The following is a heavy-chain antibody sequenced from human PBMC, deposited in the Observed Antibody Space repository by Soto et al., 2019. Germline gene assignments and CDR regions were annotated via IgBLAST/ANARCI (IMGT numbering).Heavy chain of an antibody. CDR1: GFTFSSYG. D-gene: IGHD3-10*01. CDR2: IWYDGSNK. V-gene: IGHV3-33*01. CDR3: ARDTARAMVRIYYGMDV. J-gene: IGHJ6*02. Sequence: QVQLVESGGGVVQPGRSLRLSCAASGFTFSSYGMHWVRQAPGKGLEWVAVIWYDGSNKYYADSVKGRFTISRDNSKNTAYLQMNSLRAEDTAVYYCARDTARAMVRIYYGMDVWGQGTTVTVSS.